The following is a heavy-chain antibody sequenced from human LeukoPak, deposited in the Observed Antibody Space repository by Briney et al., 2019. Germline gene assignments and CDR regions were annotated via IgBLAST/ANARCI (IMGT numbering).Heavy chain of an antibody. D-gene: IGHD5/OR15-5a*01. CDR1: GFTFSSYG. CDR3: ARESTNNWFDP. Sequence: PGGSLRLSCAASGFTFSSYGMHWVRQAPGKGLEWVAVIWYDGSNKYYADSVKGLFTISRDNSKNTLYLQMNSLRAEDTAVYYCARESTNNWFDPWGQGTLVTVSS. J-gene: IGHJ5*02. CDR2: IWYDGSNK. V-gene: IGHV3-33*01.